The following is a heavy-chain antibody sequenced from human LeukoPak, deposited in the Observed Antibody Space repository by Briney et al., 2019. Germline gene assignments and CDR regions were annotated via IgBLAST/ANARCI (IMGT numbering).Heavy chain of an antibody. Sequence: ASVKVSCKVSGYTLTELSMHWVRQAPGKGLEWMGGFDPEDGETIYAQKFQGRVTMTEDTSTDTAYMELSSLRSEDTAVYYCARATYYDFWSGYQPPALDYWGQGTLVTVSS. CDR3: ARATYYDFWSGYQPPALDY. V-gene: IGHV1-24*01. CDR1: GYTLTELS. D-gene: IGHD3-3*01. CDR2: FDPEDGET. J-gene: IGHJ4*02.